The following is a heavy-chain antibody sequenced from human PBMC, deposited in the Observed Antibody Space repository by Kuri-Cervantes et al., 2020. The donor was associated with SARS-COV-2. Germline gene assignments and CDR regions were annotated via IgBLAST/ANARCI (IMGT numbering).Heavy chain of an antibody. J-gene: IGHJ6*03. D-gene: IGHD7-27*01. CDR1: GGSISSGDYY. CDR3: ARDFSGRLTGDHYYYYYMDV. Sequence: SETLSLTCTVSGGSISSGDYYWSWIRQPPGKGLEWIGYIYYSGSTYYNPSLKSRVTISVDTSKNQFSLKLSSVTAADTAVYYCARDFSGRLTGDHYYYYYMDVWGKGTTVTVSS. CDR2: IYYSGST. V-gene: IGHV4-30-4*02.